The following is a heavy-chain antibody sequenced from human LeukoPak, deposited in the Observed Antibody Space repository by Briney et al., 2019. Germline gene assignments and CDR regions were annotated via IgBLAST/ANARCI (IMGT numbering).Heavy chain of an antibody. V-gene: IGHV4-61*01. CDR2: IYYTGST. CDR1: GASVSSGSYY. D-gene: IGHD2-2*01. CDR3: ARDYHPSGFDY. J-gene: IGHJ4*02. Sequence: PSETLSLTCTVSGASVSSGSYYWSWIRQPPGKGLEWIGYIYYTGSTNYNPSLKSRVSISIDTSKSQFSLKLNSVTAADTAVYYCARDYHPSGFDYWGQGTLVTVSS.